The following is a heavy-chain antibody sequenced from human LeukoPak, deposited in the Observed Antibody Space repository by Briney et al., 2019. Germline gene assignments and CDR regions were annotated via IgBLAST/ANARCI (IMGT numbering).Heavy chain of an antibody. J-gene: IGHJ4*02. V-gene: IGHV5-51*01. Sequence: GESLKISFKGSGHRFTSYWIGWVRQMPGKGLEWMGIIYPGDSDTRYSPSFQGQVTISADKSISTAYLQWSSLKASDTAMYYCARVSPFYDSSGYNDYWGQGTLVTVSS. CDR2: IYPGDSDT. CDR3: ARVSPFYDSSGYNDY. D-gene: IGHD3-22*01. CDR1: GHRFTSYW.